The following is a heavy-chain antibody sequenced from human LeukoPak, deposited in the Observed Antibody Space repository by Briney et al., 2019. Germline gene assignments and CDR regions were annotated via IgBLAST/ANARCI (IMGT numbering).Heavy chain of an antibody. CDR1: GFTVSSNF. D-gene: IGHD1-14*01. Sequence: GGSLRLSCAASGFTVSSNFMSWVRQAPGKGLEWVSVIFSGGTIYYADSVKGRFTISRDNSKNTLYLQINNLRAEDTAVYYCARGAIPAVLYYFDYWAREVWSPSPQ. CDR3: ARGAIPAVLYYFDY. CDR2: IFSGGTI. V-gene: IGHV3-66*01. J-gene: IGHJ4*02.